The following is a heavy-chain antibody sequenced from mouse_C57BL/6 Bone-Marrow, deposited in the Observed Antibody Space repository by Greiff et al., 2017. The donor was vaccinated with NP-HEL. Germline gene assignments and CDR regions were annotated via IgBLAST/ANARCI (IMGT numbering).Heavy chain of an antibody. V-gene: IGHV7-3*01. CDR3: ASDYGNNWYFDV. CDR1: GFTFTDYY. J-gene: IGHJ1*03. D-gene: IGHD2-1*01. Sequence: EVPVVASGGGLVQPGGSLSLSCAASGFTFTDYYMSWVRQPPGQALEWLGFIRNKANGYTTEYSASVKGRFTISRDTSQSILYLQMNALRAEDSATYYCASDYGNNWYFDVWGTGTTVTVSS. CDR2: IRNKANGYTT.